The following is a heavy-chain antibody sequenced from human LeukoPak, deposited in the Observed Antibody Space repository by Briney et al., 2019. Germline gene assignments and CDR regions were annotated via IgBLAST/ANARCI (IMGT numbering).Heavy chain of an antibody. V-gene: IGHV4-59*12. Sequence: SETLSLTCTVSGGSISSYYWSWIRQPPGKGLEWIGYIYYSGCTNYNPSLKSRVTISQDTSQNQFSLRLSSVTAADTAVYYCARAYPSSSTDWGQGILVTVSS. CDR1: GGSISSYY. D-gene: IGHD2-2*01. CDR3: ARAYPSSSTD. CDR2: IYYSGCT. J-gene: IGHJ4*02.